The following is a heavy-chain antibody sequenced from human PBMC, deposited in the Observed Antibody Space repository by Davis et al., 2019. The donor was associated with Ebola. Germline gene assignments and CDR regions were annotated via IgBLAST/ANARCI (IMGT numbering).Heavy chain of an antibody. Sequence: MPSETLSLTCAVYGGSFSDFFWSWVRQPPGKGLEWIGEIYHSGSTNYNPSLKSRVTISVDKSKNQFSLKLSSVTAADTAVYYCARGYYYGSGAYNWFDPWGQGTLVTVSS. CDR1: GGSFSDFF. D-gene: IGHD3-10*01. CDR2: IYHSGST. J-gene: IGHJ5*02. V-gene: IGHV4-34*01. CDR3: ARGYYYGSGAYNWFDP.